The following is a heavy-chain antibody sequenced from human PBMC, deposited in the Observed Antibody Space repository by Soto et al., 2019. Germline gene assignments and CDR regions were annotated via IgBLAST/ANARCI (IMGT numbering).Heavy chain of an antibody. CDR2: INAGNGDT. CDR3: ARSVTIFGVVSDTPFDL. Sequence: QVELVQSGTEVKKPGASVQIPCKASDYTFTDYAIHWLRQAPGHRREWMGWINAGNGDTKYSQKFQDRLTITRDTSANTAYMGLTNLTSEDTALYFCARSVTIFGVVSDTPFDLWGRGSLVSVSS. CDR1: DYTFTDYA. V-gene: IGHV1-3*01. J-gene: IGHJ2*01. D-gene: IGHD3-3*01.